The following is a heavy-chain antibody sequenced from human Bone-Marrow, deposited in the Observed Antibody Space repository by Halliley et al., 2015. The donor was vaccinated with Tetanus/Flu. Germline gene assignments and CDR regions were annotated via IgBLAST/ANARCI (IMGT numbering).Heavy chain of an antibody. J-gene: IGHJ3*02. CDR3: ARDPLEGSFDI. Sequence: SGGSISGSHWSWVRQPPGKGLEWIGFYSYIGVTRYNPSLKSRVTTSLDTSKNQVSLKMISLTAADTAVYYCARDPLEGSFDIWGQGTLVTVSS. CDR1: GGSISGSH. CDR2: YSYIGVT. V-gene: IGHV4-59*01.